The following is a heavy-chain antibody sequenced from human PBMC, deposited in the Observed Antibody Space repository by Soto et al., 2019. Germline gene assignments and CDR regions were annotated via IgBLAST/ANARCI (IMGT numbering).Heavy chain of an antibody. D-gene: IGHD2-21*02. V-gene: IGHV3-53*01. CDR2: IFSGDNT. CDR1: GFTISGNY. J-gene: IGHJ5*02. Sequence: DVQLVESGGGLIQPGGSLRLSCAASGFTISGNYITWVRQAPGKGLEWVSVIFSGDNTFYSDSVKGRFTISRDSSKNTVYLQMNRLRGDDTAVYFCATGLTLPVRPSFDTWGQGTLLTGSS. CDR3: ATGLTLPVRPSFDT.